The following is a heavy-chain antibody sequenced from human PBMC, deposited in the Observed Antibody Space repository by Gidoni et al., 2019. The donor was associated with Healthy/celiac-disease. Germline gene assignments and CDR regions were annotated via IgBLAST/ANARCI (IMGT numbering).Heavy chain of an antibody. Sequence: EVQLVESGGGLIQPGGSLRLSCAASGFTVSSNYMSWVRQAPGKGLEWVSVIYSGGSTYYADSVKGRFTISRDNSKNTLYLQMNSLRAEDTAVYYCARTGVWFGEPYYFDYWGQGTLVTVSS. CDR3: ARTGVWFGEPYYFDY. CDR1: GFTVSSNY. CDR2: IYSGGST. J-gene: IGHJ4*02. D-gene: IGHD3-10*01. V-gene: IGHV3-53*01.